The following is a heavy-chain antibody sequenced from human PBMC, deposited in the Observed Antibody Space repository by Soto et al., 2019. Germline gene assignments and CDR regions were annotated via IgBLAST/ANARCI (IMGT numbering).Heavy chain of an antibody. CDR1: GYTFSNYG. V-gene: IGHV1-18*01. D-gene: IGHD5-18*01. CDR3: ARDPGFGFGYSYAFAMDV. Sequence: ASVKVSCTASGYTFSNYGISSLRQGPGQGLEWMGWISGYNGNTHYEEKVQDRIKMTTDTSTSTTYLELRSLRSDDTAVYFCARDPGFGFGYSYAFAMDVWGQGTTVTVSS. J-gene: IGHJ6*02. CDR2: ISGYNGNT.